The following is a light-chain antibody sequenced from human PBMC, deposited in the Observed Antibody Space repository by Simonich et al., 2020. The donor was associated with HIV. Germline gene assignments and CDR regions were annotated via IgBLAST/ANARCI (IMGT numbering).Light chain of an antibody. Sequence: DIHMTQSPSSLSASVGDRVTITCRASQGISKYLAWYQQKPGKVPKLLIYAASTLQSGVPSRFSGSGSGTDFTLTISSLQPEDVATYYCQKYNSAPRTFGQGTKVEIK. J-gene: IGKJ1*01. CDR3: QKYNSAPRT. CDR2: AAS. V-gene: IGKV1-27*01. CDR1: QGISKY.